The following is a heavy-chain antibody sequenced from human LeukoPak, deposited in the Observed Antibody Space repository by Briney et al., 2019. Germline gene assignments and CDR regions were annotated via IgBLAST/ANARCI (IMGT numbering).Heavy chain of an antibody. J-gene: IGHJ4*02. CDR2: INSKIECGTT. V-gene: IGHV3-15*06. D-gene: IGHD3-3*01. CDR1: LFTFINAW. Sequence: PGGSLTLSCAASLFTFINAWLSWLRQAPSRGLEWVGRINSKIECGTTLYAPPVRASYSIPRDDSKNTVYLQMNSLRAEDTAVYYCATWGDFWSGNYGGYWGQGTLVTVSS. CDR3: ATWGDFWSGNYGGY.